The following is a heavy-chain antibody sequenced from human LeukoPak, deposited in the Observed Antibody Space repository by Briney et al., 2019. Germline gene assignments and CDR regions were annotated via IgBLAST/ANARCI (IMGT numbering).Heavy chain of an antibody. CDR3: AKGRGWEASYYYYYMDV. Sequence: GGSLRLSCEASGFSFSTFTMNWVRQAPGKGLEWVSSISSSSSYIYYADSVKGRFTISRDNSKNTLYLQMNSLRAEDTAVYYCAKGRGWEASYYYYYMDVWGKGTTVTISS. J-gene: IGHJ6*03. D-gene: IGHD1-26*01. CDR2: ISSSSSYI. CDR1: GFSFSTFT. V-gene: IGHV3-21*01.